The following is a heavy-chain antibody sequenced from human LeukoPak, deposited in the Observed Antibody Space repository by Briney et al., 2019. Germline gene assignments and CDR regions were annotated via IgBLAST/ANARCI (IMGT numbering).Heavy chain of an antibody. CDR1: GFSFSNYG. CDR3: ARVRYSYGYYFDY. Sequence: GGSLRLSCAASGFSFSNYGMNWVRQAPGKGLEWVSGITGHGDTTYYADSVKGRFTISRDNAKNTLYLQMNSLRAEDTAVYYCARVRYSYGYYFDYWGQGTLVTVSS. J-gene: IGHJ4*02. D-gene: IGHD5-18*01. CDR2: ITGHGDTT. V-gene: IGHV3-23*01.